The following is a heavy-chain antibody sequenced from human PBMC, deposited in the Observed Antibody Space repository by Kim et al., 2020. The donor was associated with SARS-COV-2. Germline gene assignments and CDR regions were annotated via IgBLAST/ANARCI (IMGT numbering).Heavy chain of an antibody. Sequence: GGSLRLSCAASGFTFSSYEMNWVRQAPGKGLEWVSYISSSGSTIYYADSVKGRFTISRDNAKNSLYLQMNSLRAEDTAVYYCARDLNWNYRGVEDYWGQGTLVTVSS. V-gene: IGHV3-48*03. CDR3: ARDLNWNYRGVEDY. J-gene: IGHJ4*02. D-gene: IGHD1-7*01. CDR1: GFTFSSYE. CDR2: ISSSGSTI.